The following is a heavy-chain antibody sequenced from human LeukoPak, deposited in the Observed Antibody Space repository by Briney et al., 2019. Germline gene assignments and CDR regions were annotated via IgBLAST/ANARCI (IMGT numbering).Heavy chain of an antibody. CDR3: ARDRDDFWSGIDY. D-gene: IGHD3-3*01. J-gene: IGHJ4*02. V-gene: IGHV3-21*01. CDR2: ISSSSYI. Sequence: GGSLRLSCAASGFTFSSYSMNWVRQAPGKGLEWVSSISSSSYIYYADSVKGRFTISRDNAKNSLYLQMNSLRAEDTAVYHCARDRDDFWSGIDYWGQGTLVTVSS. CDR1: GFTFSSYS.